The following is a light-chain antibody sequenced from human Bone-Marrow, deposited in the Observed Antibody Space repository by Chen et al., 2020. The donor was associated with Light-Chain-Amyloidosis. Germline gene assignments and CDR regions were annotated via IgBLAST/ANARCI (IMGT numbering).Light chain of an antibody. J-gene: IGLJ3*02. V-gene: IGLV2-14*03. Sequence: QSALTQPASVSGSPGQSITISCTGSRSDVGGYNFVSWYQQPPGKAPKLLIYDVTNRPSGVSYRCAASKSGNTASLTVSGLQAEDEADYYCSSYTVSSTWVFGGGTKLTVL. CDR2: DVT. CDR3: SSYTVSSTWV. CDR1: RSDVGGYNF.